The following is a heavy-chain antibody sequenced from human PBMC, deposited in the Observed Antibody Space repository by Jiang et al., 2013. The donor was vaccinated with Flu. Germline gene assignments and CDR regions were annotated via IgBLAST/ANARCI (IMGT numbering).Heavy chain of an antibody. CDR2: INPKSGVT. J-gene: IGHJ4*02. CDR3: TRDPDRAGTFFDY. CDR1: GYAFTDKY. Sequence: VKVSCKASGYAFTDKYIHWVRQAPGQGLEWMGWINPKSGVTNYAWKFQGRVTMTTDTSIGTAYMDLISLTSDDTAVYYCTRDPDRAGTFFDYWGQGTLVSVSS. V-gene: IGHV1-2*02. D-gene: IGHD3-10*01.